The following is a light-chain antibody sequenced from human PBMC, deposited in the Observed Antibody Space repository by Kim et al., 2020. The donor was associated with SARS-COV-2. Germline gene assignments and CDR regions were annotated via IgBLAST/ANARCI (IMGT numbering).Light chain of an antibody. CDR1: QSSSSG. CDR2: KAS. J-gene: IGKJ1*01. Sequence: SVGVRFTITCRASQSSSSGLAWYQQKPGKAPKLLIYKASSLESGVPSRFSGRGSGTEFTLTISSLQPDDFATYYCQQYNSYSRGTFGQGTKVDIK. CDR3: QQYNSYSRGT. V-gene: IGKV1-5*03.